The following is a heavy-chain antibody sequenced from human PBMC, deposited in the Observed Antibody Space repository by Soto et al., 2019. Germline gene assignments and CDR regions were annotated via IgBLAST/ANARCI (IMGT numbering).Heavy chain of an antibody. D-gene: IGHD1-1*01. CDR2: ISAHNGNT. Sequence: QVHLVQSGAEVKKPGASVKVSCKASGYTFTSYGITWVRQAPGQGLEWMGWISAHNGNTDYAEKLQGRVIVTRDTSKSSSYIELRSRRSDDTAVYYCARGRYGNHWGQGPLVTVSS. V-gene: IGHV1-18*01. CDR1: GYTFTSYG. CDR3: ARGRYGNH. J-gene: IGHJ5*02.